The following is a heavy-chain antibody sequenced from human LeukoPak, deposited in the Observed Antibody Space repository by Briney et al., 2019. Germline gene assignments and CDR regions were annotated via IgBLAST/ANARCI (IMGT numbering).Heavy chain of an antibody. CDR1: GFTFSSYA. J-gene: IGHJ3*02. D-gene: IGHD6-19*01. CDR2: ISASGGDT. Sequence: PGGSLRLSCAASGFTFSSYAMSWVRQAPGKGLEWVSTISASGGDTYYADSVKGRFTISRDNAKNSLFLQMNSLRAEDTAVYYCARVAVAATGAFDIWGQGTMVTVSS. V-gene: IGHV3-23*01. CDR3: ARVAVAATGAFDI.